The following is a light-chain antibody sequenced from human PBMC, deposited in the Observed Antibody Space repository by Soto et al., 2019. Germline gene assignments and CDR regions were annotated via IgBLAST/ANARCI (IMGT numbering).Light chain of an antibody. CDR3: QYYSSYSPT. Sequence: DIQMTQSPSTLSASVGDRVTITCRASQSISSWLAWYQQKSGKAPKLLIHDASSLESGVPSRFSGSGYGTEFTLTISRLQPDDFATYYCQYYSSYSPTFGPGTTVDIK. J-gene: IGKJ3*01. V-gene: IGKV1-5*01. CDR2: DAS. CDR1: QSISSW.